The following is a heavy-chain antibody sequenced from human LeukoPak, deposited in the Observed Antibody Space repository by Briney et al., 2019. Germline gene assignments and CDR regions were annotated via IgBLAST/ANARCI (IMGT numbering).Heavy chain of an antibody. D-gene: IGHD2-2*01. V-gene: IGHV1/OR15-1*04. J-gene: IGHJ5*02. CDR3: ARDHGYQLLNNWFDP. Sequence: ASVKVSCKASGYIFTDYYMHWVRQAPGQELGWMGRINPNSGGTNYAQKFQGRVTMTRDTSISTAYMELSRLRSDDTAVYYCARDHGYQLLNNWFDPWGQGTLVTVSS. CDR2: INPNSGGT. CDR1: GYIFTDYY.